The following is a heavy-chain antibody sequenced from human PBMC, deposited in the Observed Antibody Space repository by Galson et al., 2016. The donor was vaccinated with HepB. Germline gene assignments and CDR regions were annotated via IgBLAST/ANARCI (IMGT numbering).Heavy chain of an antibody. CDR2: IVTGNGDT. V-gene: IGHV1-58*01. CDR1: GVTFSTSA. CDR3: AARGNSWPYY. J-gene: IGHJ4*02. D-gene: IGHD6-13*01. Sequence: SVKVSCKASGVTFSTSAVQWVRQARGQNLEWIGWIVTGNGDTKYAQKFQERVTITRDMSTRTAYMELSSLTSEDTAVYYCAARGNSWPYYWGQGTLVTVSS.